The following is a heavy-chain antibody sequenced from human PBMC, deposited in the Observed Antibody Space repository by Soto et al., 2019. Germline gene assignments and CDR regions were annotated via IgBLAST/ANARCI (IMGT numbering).Heavy chain of an antibody. D-gene: IGHD1-26*01. V-gene: IGHV4-59*01. Sequence: QVQLQESGPGLVKPSETLSLTCTISGGSIGSYYWSWIRQPPGKGLDWIGYVFHSGITGYNPALKRRVTISVDASKNLFSLKLSSVTAADAAVYYCARDQNGSPYFDYWGQGTLVTVSS. CDR3: ARDQNGSPYFDY. CDR1: GGSIGSYY. J-gene: IGHJ4*02. CDR2: VFHSGIT.